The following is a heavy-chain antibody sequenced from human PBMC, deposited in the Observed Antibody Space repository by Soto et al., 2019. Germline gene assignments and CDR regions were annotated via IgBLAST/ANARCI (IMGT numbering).Heavy chain of an antibody. Sequence: EVQLVESGGGLVQPGGSLRLSCAASGFTFSSYWMSWVRQAPGKGLEWVANIKQDGSEKYYVDSVKGRFTISRDNAKNSRYLQLNSLRSEATAVYYCAREIEVLELDYYSYGMDVWGQGTTVTVSS. V-gene: IGHV3-7*01. CDR3: AREIEVLELDYYSYGMDV. J-gene: IGHJ6*02. D-gene: IGHD6-6*01. CDR2: IKQDGSEK. CDR1: GFTFSSYW.